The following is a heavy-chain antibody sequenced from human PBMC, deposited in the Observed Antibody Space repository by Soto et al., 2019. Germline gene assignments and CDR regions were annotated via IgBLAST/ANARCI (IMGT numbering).Heavy chain of an antibody. D-gene: IGHD6-13*01. J-gene: IGHJ6*02. V-gene: IGHV4-61*01. CDR3: ARDASATYYYYYGMDV. Sequence: SETLSLTCTVSGGSVSSGNYYWSWIRQPPGKGLEWIAYIYYSGSTNYNPSLESRVTISVDTSKNQFSLKLSSVTAADTAVYYCARDASATYYYYYGMDVRGQGTTVTVSS. CDR1: GGSVSSGNYY. CDR2: IYYSGST.